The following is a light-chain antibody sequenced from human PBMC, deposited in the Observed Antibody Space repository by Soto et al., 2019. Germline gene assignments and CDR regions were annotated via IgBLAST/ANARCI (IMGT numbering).Light chain of an antibody. J-gene: IGLJ1*01. CDR3: CSYAGSSTSPYV. Sequence: QSALTQPASVSGSPGQSITISCTGTSSDVWSYNLVSWYQQHPGKAPKLMIYEGSKRPSGVSNRFSGSKSGNTASLTISGLQAEDEADYYCCSYAGSSTSPYVFGTGTKVTVL. CDR1: SSDVWSYNL. V-gene: IGLV2-23*01. CDR2: EGS.